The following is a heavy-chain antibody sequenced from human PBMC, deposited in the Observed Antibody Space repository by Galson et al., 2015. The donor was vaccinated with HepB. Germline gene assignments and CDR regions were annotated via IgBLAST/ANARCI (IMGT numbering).Heavy chain of an antibody. D-gene: IGHD5-24*01. CDR3: ARGRAMATSISGFDN. CDR1: GDTYINYA. Sequence: SVKVSCKASGDTYINYAITWVRQAPGHGLEWMGGIIPVFNTSTYAQKFQGRVTISADESTSTAYMELSSLRSEDTAMYYCARGRAMATSISGFDNWGQGTLVTVSS. J-gene: IGHJ4*02. V-gene: IGHV1-69*13. CDR2: IIPVFNTS.